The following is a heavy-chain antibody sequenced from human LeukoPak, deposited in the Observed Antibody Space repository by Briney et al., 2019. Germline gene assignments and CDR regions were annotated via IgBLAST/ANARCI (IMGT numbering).Heavy chain of an antibody. CDR3: ARRYDYGDFNWFDP. CDR1: GYTFTSYG. V-gene: IGHV1-18*01. Sequence: ASVKVSCKASGYTFTSYGISWVRQAPGQGLEWIGWISAYNGNTNYAQKLQGRVTMTTDTSTSTAYMELRSLSSDDTAVYYCARRYDYGDFNWFDPWGQGTLVTVSS. J-gene: IGHJ5*02. CDR2: ISAYNGNT. D-gene: IGHD4-17*01.